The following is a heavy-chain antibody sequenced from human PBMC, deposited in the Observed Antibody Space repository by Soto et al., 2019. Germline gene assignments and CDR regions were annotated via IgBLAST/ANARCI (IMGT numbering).Heavy chain of an antibody. CDR2: ITPIFGTV. D-gene: IGHD5-12*01. Sequence: QVQLVQSGAEVKKPGSSVRVSCEAFGDTFSTYAFSWVRQAPGQGLEWLGGITPIFGTVNYAEKFQGRVTITADESTSTAYMDLSRLKSEDTAVYYCAVTSGFYTNWFDPWGQGTLVTVSP. CDR3: AVTSGFYTNWFDP. CDR1: GDTFSTYA. V-gene: IGHV1-69*12. J-gene: IGHJ5*02.